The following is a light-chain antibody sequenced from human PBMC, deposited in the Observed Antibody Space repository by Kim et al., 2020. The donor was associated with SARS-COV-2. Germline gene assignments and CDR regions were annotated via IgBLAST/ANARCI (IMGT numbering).Light chain of an antibody. Sequence: EIVLTQSPGTLSLSPGERATLSCRASQSVSSNYLAWYQQKPGQAPRLLIYGASSRVTGIPDRFSGSGSGTDFTLTISRLEPEDFAVYYCQKYGNAPWTFGQGTKVDIK. CDR3: QKYGNAPWT. CDR1: QSVSSNY. V-gene: IGKV3-20*01. J-gene: IGKJ1*01. CDR2: GAS.